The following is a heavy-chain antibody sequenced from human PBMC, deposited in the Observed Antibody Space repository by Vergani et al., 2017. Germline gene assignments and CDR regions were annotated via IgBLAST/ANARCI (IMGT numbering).Heavy chain of an antibody. Sequence: EVQLLESGGGLVQPGGSLRLSCAASGFPFSSYAMSWVRQAPGKGLEWVSAISGSGGSTYYADSGQGRFTISRDNSKNTLYLQMNSLRAEDTAVYYCAKKDSGSFLLHSFDYWGQGTLVTVSS. CDR3: AKKDSGSFLLHSFDY. CDR2: ISGSGGST. V-gene: IGHV3-23*01. CDR1: GFPFSSYA. D-gene: IGHD1-26*01. J-gene: IGHJ4*02.